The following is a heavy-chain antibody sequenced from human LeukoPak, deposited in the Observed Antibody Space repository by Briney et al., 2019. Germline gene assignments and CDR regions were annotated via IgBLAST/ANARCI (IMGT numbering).Heavy chain of an antibody. CDR2: ISYDGSNK. CDR1: GFTFSSYA. J-gene: IGHJ4*02. CDR3: ARAWEGGVLYSSSWPDY. D-gene: IGHD6-13*01. Sequence: GGSLRLSCAASGFTFSSYAMHWVRQAPGKGLEWVAVISYDGSNKYYADSVKGRFTISRDNSKNTLYLQMNSLRAEDTAVYYCARAWEGGVLYSSSWPDYWGQGTLVTVSS. V-gene: IGHV3-30*04.